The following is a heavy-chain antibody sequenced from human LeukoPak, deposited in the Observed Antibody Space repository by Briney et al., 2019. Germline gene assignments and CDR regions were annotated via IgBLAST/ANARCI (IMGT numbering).Heavy chain of an antibody. J-gene: IGHJ5*02. CDR1: GFTFSSYW. D-gene: IGHD4-17*01. V-gene: IGHV3-7*01. Sequence: PGGSLRLSCAASGFTFSSYWMSWVRQAPGKGLEWVANIKQDGSEKYYVDSVKGRFTISRDNAKNSLYLQMNSLRAEDTAVYYCAREGHDYGDYSDWFDPWGQGTLVTVSS. CDR2: IKQDGSEK. CDR3: AREGHDYGDYSDWFDP.